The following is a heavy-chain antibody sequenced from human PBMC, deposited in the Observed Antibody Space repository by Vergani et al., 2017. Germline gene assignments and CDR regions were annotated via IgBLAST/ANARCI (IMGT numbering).Heavy chain of an antibody. CDR2: IHHSGDT. V-gene: IGHV4-38-2*01. D-gene: IGHD3-10*01. CDR1: DSSIMTNPY. J-gene: IGHJ6*02. CDR3: ARHRGSGGFFPSSYFYGMDV. Sequence: QVQLQESGPGLVKPSETLTLPCDVSDSSIMTNPYWGWFRQSPGKGLEWIGCIHHSGDTHYNSSLKSRVSISIVSSSKFSLSLTSVTAADTAISYCARHRGSGGFFPSSYFYGMDVWGHGTTVTVSS.